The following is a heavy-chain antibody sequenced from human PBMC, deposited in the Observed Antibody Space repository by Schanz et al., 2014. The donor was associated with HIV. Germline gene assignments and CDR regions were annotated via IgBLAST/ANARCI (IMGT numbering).Heavy chain of an antibody. J-gene: IGHJ3*02. Sequence: QVHLVESGGGVAQPGRSLRLSCAASGFTFRSYGMHWVRQAPGKGLEWVAVTWYDGSNKYYADSVKGRFTISRDNSKNTLFLQMNSLRAEDTAVYFCARDVAGCSGTSCYSDAFDIWGQGTLVTVSS. D-gene: IGHD2-2*01. V-gene: IGHV3-33*01. CDR3: ARDVAGCSGTSCYSDAFDI. CDR2: TWYDGSNK. CDR1: GFTFRSYG.